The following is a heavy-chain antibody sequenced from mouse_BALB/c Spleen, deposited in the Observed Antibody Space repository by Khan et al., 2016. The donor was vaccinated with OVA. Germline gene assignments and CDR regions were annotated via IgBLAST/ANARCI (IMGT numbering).Heavy chain of an antibody. CDR2: IIYTGYT. CDR3: ARSTYRYAFVY. CDR1: GDSITSGY. J-gene: IGHJ3*01. D-gene: IGHD2-12*01. V-gene: IGHV3-8*02. Sequence: EVQLQESGPSLVKPSQTLSLTCSVTGDSITSGYWNWIRKFPGNKLEYMGYIIYTGYTYYNQSLKSRITITRHTSKNQYYLQLSYVTDEDTATYYCARSTYRYAFVYWGQGTLVTVSA.